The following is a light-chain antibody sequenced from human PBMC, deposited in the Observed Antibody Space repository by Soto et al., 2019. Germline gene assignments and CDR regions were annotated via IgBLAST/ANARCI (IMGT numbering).Light chain of an antibody. J-gene: IGLJ3*02. CDR3: TSYAGGNIWV. CDR1: SSDVGAYKY. V-gene: IGLV2-8*01. CDR2: EVS. Sequence: QSVLTQPPSASGSPGQSVTISCTGTSSDVGAYKYVSWYQQYPGKAPKLMIYEVSKRPSGVPDRFSGSKSGNTASLTVSGLQAEDEADYYCTSYAGGNIWVFGGGTKLTVL.